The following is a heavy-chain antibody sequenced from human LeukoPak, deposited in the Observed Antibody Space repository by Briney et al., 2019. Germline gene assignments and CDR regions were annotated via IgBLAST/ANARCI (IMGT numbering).Heavy chain of an antibody. CDR2: IKQDGSEK. J-gene: IGHJ4*02. D-gene: IGHD4-17*01. V-gene: IGHV3-7*03. CDR1: GFTFSSYA. CDR3: AGGSDYGDPYPNDY. Sequence: GGSLRLSCAASGFTFSSYAMHWVRQAPGKGLEWVANIKQDGSEKYYVDSVKGRFTISRDNAKNSLYLQMNSLRAEDTAVYYCAGGSDYGDPYPNDYWGQGTLVTVSS.